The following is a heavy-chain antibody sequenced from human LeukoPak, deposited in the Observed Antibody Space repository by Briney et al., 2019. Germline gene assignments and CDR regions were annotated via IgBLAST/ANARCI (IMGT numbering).Heavy chain of an antibody. CDR2: IYTSGGT. CDR3: ARTPYYDSSGDHAFDI. J-gene: IGHJ3*02. CDR1: GGSISSYY. V-gene: IGHV4-4*07. D-gene: IGHD3-22*01. Sequence: SETLSLTCTVSGGSISSYYWSWVRQPAGKGLEWIGRIYTSGGTNYNPSLKSRVTMSVDTSKNQFSLKLSSVIAADTAVYYCARTPYYDSSGDHAFDIRGQGTMVTVSS.